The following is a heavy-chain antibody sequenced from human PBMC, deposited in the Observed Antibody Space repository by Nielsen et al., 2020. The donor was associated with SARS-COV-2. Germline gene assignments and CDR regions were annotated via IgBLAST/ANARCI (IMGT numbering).Heavy chain of an antibody. CDR3: ARQNLGDEYSSSRGWFDP. D-gene: IGHD6-6*01. J-gene: IGHJ5*02. Sequence: VRQMPGKGLEWMGRIDPGDSDTRYSPSFQGQVTISADKSISTAYLQWSSLKASDTAMYYCARQNLGDEYSSSRGWFDPWGQGTLVTVSS. CDR2: IDPGDSDT. V-gene: IGHV5-51*01.